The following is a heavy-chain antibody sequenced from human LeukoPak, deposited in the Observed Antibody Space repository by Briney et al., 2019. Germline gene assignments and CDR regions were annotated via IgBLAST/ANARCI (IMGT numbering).Heavy chain of an antibody. J-gene: IGHJ4*02. Sequence: PSETLSLTCTVSGGSISSSSYYWGWIRQPPGKGLEWIGSIYYSGSTYYNPSLKSRVTISVDTSKNQFSLKLSSVTAADTAVYCCARTLAWFGELLSYFDYWGQGTLVTVSS. CDR2: IYYSGST. CDR3: ARTLAWFGELLSYFDY. CDR1: GGSISSSSYY. V-gene: IGHV4-39*01. D-gene: IGHD3-10*01.